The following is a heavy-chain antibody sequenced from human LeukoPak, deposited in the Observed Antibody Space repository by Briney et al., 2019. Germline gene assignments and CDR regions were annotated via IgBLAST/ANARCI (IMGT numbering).Heavy chain of an antibody. CDR1: GFTFDDYG. J-gene: IGHJ3*02. CDR3: ARASYYYDTTGLGAVDI. D-gene: IGHD3-22*01. Sequence: GGSLRLSCAGSGFTFDDYGLHWVRQAPGKGLEWVAGIGWNGGNIGYADSVKGRFTISRDNARNSLYLQMNSLRAEDTALYYCARASYYYDTTGLGAVDIWGQGTMVTVSS. V-gene: IGHV3-9*01. CDR2: IGWNGGNI.